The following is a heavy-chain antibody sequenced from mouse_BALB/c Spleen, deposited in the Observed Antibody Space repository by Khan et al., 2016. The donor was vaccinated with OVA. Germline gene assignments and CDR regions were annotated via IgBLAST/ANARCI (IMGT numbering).Heavy chain of an antibody. CDR3: ARYASTPFYAMDY. V-gene: IGHV1S136*01. CDR2: INPYNDGT. D-gene: IGHD1-1*01. CDR1: GYTFTNYL. Sequence: VQLKESGPELVKPGASVKMSCKTSGYTFTNYLMHWVKQKPGQGLEWIGYINPYNDGTKYNENFKGKATLTSDKSSSTAYMELSSLTSEDSAVYYCARYASTPFYAMDYWSQGTSVTVSS. J-gene: IGHJ4*01.